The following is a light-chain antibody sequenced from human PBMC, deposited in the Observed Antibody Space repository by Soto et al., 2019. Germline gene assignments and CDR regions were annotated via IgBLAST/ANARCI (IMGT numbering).Light chain of an antibody. Sequence: EIVLTQSPGTLSLSPGERATLSCRATQSVSSGYLAWYQHKPGQAPRLLMSGASSRATGIPDRFSGSGSGTDFTHTISRLEPEDFAVYYCQQFVRSPITFGGGTKVEIK. CDR3: QQFVRSPIT. CDR1: QSVSSGY. V-gene: IGKV3-20*01. J-gene: IGKJ4*01. CDR2: GAS.